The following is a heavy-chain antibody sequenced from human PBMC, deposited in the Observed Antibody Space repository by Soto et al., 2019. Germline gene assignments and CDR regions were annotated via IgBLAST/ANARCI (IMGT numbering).Heavy chain of an antibody. CDR2: ISAYNGNT. V-gene: IGHV1-18*01. Sequence: ASVKVSCKASGYTFTSYGISWVRQAPGQGLEWMGWISAYNGNTNYAQKLQGRVTMTTDTSTSTAYMEPRSLRSDDTAVYYCARASIRLELLPFDYWGQXTLVTVSS. J-gene: IGHJ4*02. CDR3: ARASIRLELLPFDY. CDR1: GYTFTSYG. D-gene: IGHD2-15*01.